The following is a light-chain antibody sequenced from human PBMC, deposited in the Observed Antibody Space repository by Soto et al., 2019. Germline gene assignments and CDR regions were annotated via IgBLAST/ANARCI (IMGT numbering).Light chain of an antibody. V-gene: IGLV2-11*01. J-gene: IGLJ2*01. CDR3: CSYAGSYTFVV. CDR2: DVS. CDR1: SSDVGGYNY. Sequence: QSVLTQPRSVSGSPVQSVTISCTGTSSDVGGYNYVSWYQQHPGKAPKLMIYDVSKRPSGVPDRFSGSKSGNTASLTISGLQAEDEADYYCCSYAGSYTFVVFGGGTKLTVL.